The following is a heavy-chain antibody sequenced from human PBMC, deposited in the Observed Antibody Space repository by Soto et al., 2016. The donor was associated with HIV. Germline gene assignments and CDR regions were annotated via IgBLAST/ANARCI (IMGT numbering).Heavy chain of an antibody. CDR1: GGTFSSYI. CDR3: TSLPYRRGYSGYPY. Sequence: QVQLVQSGAEVKKPGSSVKVSCKASGGTFSSYIITWVRQAPGQGLEWMGGIIPIFGTTNYAQKFQGRVTITADVLTSTAYMDLSSLKSEDTAVYYCTSLPYRRGYSGYPYWGQGTMVIVSS. D-gene: IGHD5-12*01. J-gene: IGHJ3*01. V-gene: IGHV1-69*13. CDR2: IIPIFGTT.